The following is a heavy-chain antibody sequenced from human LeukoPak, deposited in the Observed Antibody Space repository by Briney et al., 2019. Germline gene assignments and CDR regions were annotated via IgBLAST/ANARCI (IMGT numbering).Heavy chain of an antibody. J-gene: IGHJ5*02. V-gene: IGHV3-23*01. CDR1: GFTFSNYW. D-gene: IGHD3-22*01. CDR3: ARCTTASSGWCNWLDP. CDR2: VKSDGAGT. Sequence: GSLRLSCAASGFTFSNYWMNWVRQAPGKGLAWVASVKSDGAGTHYADSVKGRFTISRDNSKNILYLQMNSLRAEDTAIYYCARCTTASSGWCNWLDPWGQGTLVTVSS.